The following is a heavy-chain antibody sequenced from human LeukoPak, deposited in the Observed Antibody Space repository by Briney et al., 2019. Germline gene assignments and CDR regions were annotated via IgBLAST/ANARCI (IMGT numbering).Heavy chain of an antibody. V-gene: IGHV4-34*01. D-gene: IGHD5-12*01. CDR1: GGSFSGYY. J-gene: IGHJ4*02. CDR3: ASEAYSGYGAPDY. CDR2: IYHSGST. Sequence: TSETLSLTCAVYGGSFSGYYWSWIRQPPGKGLEWIGYIYHSGSTYYNPSLKSRVTISVDRSKNQFSLKLSSVTAADTAVYYCASEAYSGYGAPDYWGQGTLVTVSS.